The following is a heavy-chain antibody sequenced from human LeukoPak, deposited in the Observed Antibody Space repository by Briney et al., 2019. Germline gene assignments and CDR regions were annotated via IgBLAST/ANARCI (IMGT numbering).Heavy chain of an antibody. CDR3: ATTHSISDY. Sequence: GGSLRLSCAASGFNYSSYTMNWVRQAPGMGLEWLSYISASRDITYYADSVKGRFTISRDNAKNSLYLQMNSLRAEDTAVYYCATTHSISDYWGQGTLVTVSS. J-gene: IGHJ4*02. CDR1: GFNYSSYT. D-gene: IGHD1/OR15-1a*01. CDR2: ISASRDIT. V-gene: IGHV3-48*01.